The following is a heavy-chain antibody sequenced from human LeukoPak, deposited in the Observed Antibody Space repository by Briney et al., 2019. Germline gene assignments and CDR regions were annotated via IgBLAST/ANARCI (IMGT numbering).Heavy chain of an antibody. Sequence: ASVKVSCKASGYTFTSYGISWVRRAPGQGLEWMGWISAYNGNTNYAQKLQGRVTMTTDTSTSTAYMELRSLRSDDTAVYYCARDDERPYYGSGSYDYWGQGTLVTVSS. CDR3: ARDDERPYYGSGSYDY. CDR1: GYTFTSYG. CDR2: ISAYNGNT. V-gene: IGHV1-18*01. D-gene: IGHD3-10*01. J-gene: IGHJ4*02.